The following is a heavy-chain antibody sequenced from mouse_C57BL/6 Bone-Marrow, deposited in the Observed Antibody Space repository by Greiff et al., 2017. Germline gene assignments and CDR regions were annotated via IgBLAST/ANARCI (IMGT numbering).Heavy chain of an antibody. CDR1: GYTFTSYW. D-gene: IGHD1-1*02. Sequence: QVHVQQPGAELVRPGTSVKLSCKASGYTFTSYWMHWVKQRPGQGLEWIGVIDPSDSYTNYNQKFKGKATLTVDTSSSTAYMQLSSLTSEDSAVYYGASEGIYGPYFDYWGQGTTLTVSS. CDR2: IDPSDSYT. J-gene: IGHJ2*01. CDR3: ASEGIYGPYFDY. V-gene: IGHV1-59*01.